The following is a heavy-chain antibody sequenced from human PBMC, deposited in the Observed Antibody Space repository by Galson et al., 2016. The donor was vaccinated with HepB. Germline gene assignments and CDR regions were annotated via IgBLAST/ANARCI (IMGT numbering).Heavy chain of an antibody. D-gene: IGHD1-26*01. CDR3: ARDAVSGSYYFLDY. V-gene: IGHV1-18*01. CDR1: GYSFSSYG. Sequence: SVTVSCTASGYSFSSYGVSWVRQAPGQGLEWMGSISAYNGNKEYAQAVQDRVTMSTDASTSTAYMQMRSLRSDDPALYDCARDAVSGSYYFLDYLGQGTLVTVSS. J-gene: IGHJ4*02. CDR2: ISAYNGNK.